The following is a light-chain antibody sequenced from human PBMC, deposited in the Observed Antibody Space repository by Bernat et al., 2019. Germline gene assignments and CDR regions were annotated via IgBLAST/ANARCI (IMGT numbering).Light chain of an antibody. V-gene: IGLV2-11*01. J-gene: IGLJ3*02. Sequence: QSALTQPRSVSGSPGQSVTISCTGTSSDVGGYKYVSWYQHQPDKAPKLMIYDISKRPSGVPVRFSGARSGNTASLTISGLQAEDEADYHCCAHAGRFTWVFGGGTRLTVL. CDR2: DIS. CDR3: CAHAGRFTWV. CDR1: SSDVGGYKY.